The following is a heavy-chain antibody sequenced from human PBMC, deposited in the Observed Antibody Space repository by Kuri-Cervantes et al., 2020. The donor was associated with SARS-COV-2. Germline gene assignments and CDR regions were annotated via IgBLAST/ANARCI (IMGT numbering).Heavy chain of an antibody. CDR3: ASIAARRVSYYYYGMDV. CDR2: IYWNDDK. CDR1: GFSLSTSGVG. Sequence: SGPTLVKPPQTLTLTCTFSGFSLSTSGVGVGWIRQPPGKALEWLALIYWNDDKRYSPSLESRLTITKDTSKNQVVLTMTNMDPVDTATYYCASIAARRVSYYYYGMDVWGQGTTVTVSS. D-gene: IGHD6-6*01. V-gene: IGHV2-5*01. J-gene: IGHJ6*02.